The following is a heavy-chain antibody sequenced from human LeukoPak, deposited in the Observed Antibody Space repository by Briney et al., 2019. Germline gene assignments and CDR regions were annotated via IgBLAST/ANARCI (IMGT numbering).Heavy chain of an antibody. V-gene: IGHV1-18*01. CDR1: GYTFTSYG. D-gene: IGHD4-17*01. CDR2: ISAYNGNT. CDR3: VRDPPPINLGYGRIFDY. Sequence: ASGKVSCKSSGYTFTSYGISWVRQAPGQGRESMGWISAYNGNTNYAQKLQGRVTMTTDTSTSTAYMELRSLRSDDTAVYYCVRDPPPINLGYGRIFDYWGQGTLVTVSS. J-gene: IGHJ4*02.